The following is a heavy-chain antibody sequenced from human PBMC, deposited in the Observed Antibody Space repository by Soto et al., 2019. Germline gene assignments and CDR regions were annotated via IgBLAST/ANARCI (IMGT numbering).Heavy chain of an antibody. V-gene: IGHV2-5*01. CDR2: IYWNDDK. J-gene: IGHJ4*02. CDR1: GFSLRTTEVG. CDR3: AHTWGLPFDY. Sequence: QITLKESGPTLVKPTQTLTLTCTYSGFSLRTTEVGVGWIRQPPGKALEWLGIIYWNDDKRYSPSLKSRFTLTSDISKSQVVLTMTNMDPADTGTYYCAHTWGLPFDYWGQGTLVIVSS. D-gene: IGHD3-16*01.